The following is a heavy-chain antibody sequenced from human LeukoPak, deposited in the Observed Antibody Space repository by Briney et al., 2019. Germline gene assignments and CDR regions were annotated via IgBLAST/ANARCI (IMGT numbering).Heavy chain of an antibody. CDR2: ISSSSSYI. Sequence: GGSLTLSCAASGFTFSSYSMNWVRQAPGKGLEWVSSISSSSSYIYYADSVKGRFTISRDNAKNSLYLQMNSLRAEDTAVYYCARVRNRGCPDYWGQGTLVTVSS. CDR1: GFTFSSYS. V-gene: IGHV3-21*01. D-gene: IGHD3-10*01. CDR3: ARVRNRGCPDY. J-gene: IGHJ4*02.